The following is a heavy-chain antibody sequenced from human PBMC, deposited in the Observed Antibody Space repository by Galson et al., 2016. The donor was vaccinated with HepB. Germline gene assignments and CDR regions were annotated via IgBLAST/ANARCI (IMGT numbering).Heavy chain of an antibody. CDR2: ISRTGEYT. J-gene: IGHJ4*02. D-gene: IGHD3-22*01. Sequence: SLRLSCAASGFTYDTYALSWVRQAPGKGLEWVSSISRTGEYTYYADSVRGRFVISRDNSKNTLNLEVDSLRAEDAALYYCAKVAAAYDNSGYYYFDHWGQGTLVTVSS. CDR1: GFTYDTYA. CDR3: AKVAAAYDNSGYYYFDH. V-gene: IGHV3-23*01.